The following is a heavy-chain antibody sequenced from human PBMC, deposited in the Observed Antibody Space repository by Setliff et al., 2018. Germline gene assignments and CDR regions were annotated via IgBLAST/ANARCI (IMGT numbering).Heavy chain of an antibody. Sequence: TLSLTCAVTGASINSLSWWSWVRQSPGKGLEWSGEISPGGSTIYNPSLRSRVTMSVDTAKNRFSLNPTSVTAADTAVYYCATSGFCSAGSCYSFDDWGQGALVTVSS. CDR2: ISPGGST. CDR3: ATSGFCSAGSCYSFDD. V-gene: IGHV4-4*02. J-gene: IGHJ4*02. CDR1: GASINSLSW. D-gene: IGHD6-19*01.